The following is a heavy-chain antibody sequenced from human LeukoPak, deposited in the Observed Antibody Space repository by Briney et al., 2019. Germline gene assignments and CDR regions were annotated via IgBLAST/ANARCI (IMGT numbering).Heavy chain of an antibody. V-gene: IGHV4-31*03. J-gene: IGHJ4*02. CDR3: ARDLSYSHSPLGY. CDR1: GGSITSGSYY. D-gene: IGHD4-11*01. CDR2: IFYGNA. Sequence: SETLSLTCTVSGGSITSGSYYWSWLRQHPGKGLEWIGYIFYGNAYYNPSFKSRATILLDRSQNQVSLRLSSVSAADTAVYYCARDLSYSHSPLGYWGQGALVTVSS.